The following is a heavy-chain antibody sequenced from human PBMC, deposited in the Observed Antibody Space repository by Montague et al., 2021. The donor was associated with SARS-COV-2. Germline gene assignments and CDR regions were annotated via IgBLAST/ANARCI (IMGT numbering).Heavy chain of an antibody. CDR3: ARVIPRWRQFNPSFDY. V-gene: IGHV4-59*01. CDR2: IYYSGST. CDR1: CGSISSYY. Sequence: SETLSLTCTVSCGSISSYYWSWIRQPPGKGLEWIGYIYYSGSTNXNPSLTSRVTISVATYKNQFSLKLSSVTAAATAVYYYARVIPRWRQFNPSFDYWGQGTLVTVSS. J-gene: IGHJ4*02. D-gene: IGHD5-24*01.